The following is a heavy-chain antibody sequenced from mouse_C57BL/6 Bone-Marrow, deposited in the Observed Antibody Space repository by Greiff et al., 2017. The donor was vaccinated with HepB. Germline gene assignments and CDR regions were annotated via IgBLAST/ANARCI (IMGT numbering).Heavy chain of an antibody. CDR2: ISDGGSYT. CDR1: GFTFSSYA. Sequence: EVKLVESGGGLVKPGGSLKLSCAASGFTFSSYAMSWVRQTPEKRLEWVATISDGGSYTYYPDNVKGRFTISRDNAKNNLYLQMSHLKSEDTAMYDCAREGGYGSSPYWGQGTTLTVSS. CDR3: AREGGYGSSPY. J-gene: IGHJ2*01. D-gene: IGHD1-1*01. V-gene: IGHV5-4*01.